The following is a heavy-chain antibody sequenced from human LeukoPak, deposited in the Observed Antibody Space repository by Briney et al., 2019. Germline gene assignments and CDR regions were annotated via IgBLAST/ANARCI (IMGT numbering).Heavy chain of an antibody. V-gene: IGHV1-2*02. J-gene: IGHJ5*02. CDR1: GYTFTGYY. D-gene: IGHD6-13*01. Sequence: ASVKVSCEASGYTFTGYYMHWVRQAPGKGLEWMGGFNPDSGGTNYAQKFQGRVTMTRETSTSTAYMELSRLRSDDTAVYYCARSLPGYSSRAQYNCFDPWGQRTLVTVSS. CDR3: ARSLPGYSSRAQYNCFDP. CDR2: FNPDSGGT.